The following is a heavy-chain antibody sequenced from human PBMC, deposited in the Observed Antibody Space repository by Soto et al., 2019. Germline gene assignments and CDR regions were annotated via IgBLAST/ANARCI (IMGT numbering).Heavy chain of an antibody. CDR2: ISGSGGST. CDR3: AKDPIQLGDAFDI. Sequence: LRLSCAASGFTFSSYAMSWVRQAPGKGLEWVSAISGSGGSTYYADSVKGRFTISRDNSKNTLYLQMNSLRAEDTAVYYCAKDPIQLGDAFDIWGQGTMVTVSS. D-gene: IGHD5-18*01. V-gene: IGHV3-23*01. CDR1: GFTFSSYA. J-gene: IGHJ3*02.